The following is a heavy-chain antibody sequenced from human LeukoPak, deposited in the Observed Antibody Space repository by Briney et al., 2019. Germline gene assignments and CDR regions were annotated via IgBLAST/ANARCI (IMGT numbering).Heavy chain of an antibody. D-gene: IGHD1-1*01. CDR1: GGSISSGSYY. J-gene: IGHJ4*02. Sequence: KTSETLSLTCTVSGGSISSGSYYWSWIRQPAGKGLEWIGRIYTSGSTNYNPSLKSRVTISVDTSKNQFSLKLSSVTAADTAVYYCVRDGARQLWGQGTLVTVSS. CDR2: IYTSGST. CDR3: VRDGARQL. V-gene: IGHV4-61*02.